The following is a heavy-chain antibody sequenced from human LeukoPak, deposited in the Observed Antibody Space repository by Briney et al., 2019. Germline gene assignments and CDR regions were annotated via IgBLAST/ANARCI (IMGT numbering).Heavy chain of an antibody. CDR2: IKQDGSEK. V-gene: IGHV3-7*01. Sequence: PGGSLRLSCAASGFTFSSYWMSWVRQAPGKGLEWVANIKQDGSEKYYVDSVKGRFTISRDNAKNSLYLQMNSLRAEDTAVYYCAKDSSGWRRTVDYWGQGTLVTVSS. CDR3: AKDSSGWRRTVDY. D-gene: IGHD6-19*01. CDR1: GFTFSSYW. J-gene: IGHJ4*02.